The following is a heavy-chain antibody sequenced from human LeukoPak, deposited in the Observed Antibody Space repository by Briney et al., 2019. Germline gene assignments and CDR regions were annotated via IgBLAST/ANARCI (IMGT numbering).Heavy chain of an antibody. CDR3: ASAKVATIGPFDY. CDR2: IYPGDSDT. CDR1: GYSFTSYW. J-gene: IGHJ4*02. V-gene: IGHV5-51*01. Sequence: GESLKISCKASGYSFTSYWIGWVRQMPGKGLEWMGIIYPGDSDTRYSPSFQGQVTISADKSISTAYLQWSSLKASDTAMYYCASAKVATIGPFDYWGQGTLVTVSS. D-gene: IGHD5-24*01.